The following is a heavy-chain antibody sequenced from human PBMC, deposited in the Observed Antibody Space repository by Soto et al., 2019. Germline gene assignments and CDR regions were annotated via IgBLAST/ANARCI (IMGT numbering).Heavy chain of an antibody. D-gene: IGHD5-12*01. CDR3: ARIRGYSGYDSGFDY. V-gene: IGHV3-30-3*01. CDR2: ISYDGSNK. CDR1: GFTFSSYA. Sequence: PGGSLRLSCAASGFTFSSYAMHWVRQAPGKGLEWVAVISYDGSNKYYADSVEGRFTISRDNSKNTLYLQMNSLRAEDTAVYYCARIRGYSGYDSGFDYWGQGTLVTVSS. J-gene: IGHJ4*02.